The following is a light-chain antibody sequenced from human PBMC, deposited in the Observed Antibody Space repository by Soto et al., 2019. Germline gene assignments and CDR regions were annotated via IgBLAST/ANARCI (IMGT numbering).Light chain of an antibody. CDR2: SIN. J-gene: IGLJ3*02. CDR1: SSNIGRNT. CDR3: AAWDDSLNGWV. V-gene: IGLV1-44*01. Sequence: QAVVTQPPSASGTPGQGVPIFCSESSSNIGRNTVNWYQQLPGTAPKLLIYSINQRPSGVPDRFSGSKSGTSASLAISGLQSEDEADYYCAAWDDSLNGWVFGGGTKLTVL.